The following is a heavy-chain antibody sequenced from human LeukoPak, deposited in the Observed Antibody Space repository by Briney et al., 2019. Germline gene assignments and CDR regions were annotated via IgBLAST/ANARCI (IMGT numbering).Heavy chain of an antibody. CDR1: GFTFSDYY. D-gene: IGHD6-13*01. CDR3: ARDVGSSWLYYFDY. CDR2: ISSSGSII. J-gene: IGHJ4*02. V-gene: IGHV3-11*01. Sequence: GGSLRLSCAASGFTFSDYYMSWIRQAPGKGLEWVSYISSSGSIIYYADSVKGRFTISRDNAKNSLYLQMNSLRAEDTAVYYCARDVGSSWLYYFDYWGQGTLVTVSS.